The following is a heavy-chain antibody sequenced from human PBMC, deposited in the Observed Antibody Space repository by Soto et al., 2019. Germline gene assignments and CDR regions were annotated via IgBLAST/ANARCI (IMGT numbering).Heavy chain of an antibody. Sequence: EVQLVESGGGLVKPGGSLRLSCAASGFTFSSYSMNWVRQAPGKWLEWVSSISSSSSYIYYADSVKGRFTISRDNAKNSLYLQMNSLRAEDTAVYYCARSYGSSWYAAFDIWGQGTMVTVSS. CDR1: GFTFSSYS. V-gene: IGHV3-21*01. J-gene: IGHJ3*02. CDR2: ISSSSSYI. CDR3: ARSYGSSWYAAFDI. D-gene: IGHD6-13*01.